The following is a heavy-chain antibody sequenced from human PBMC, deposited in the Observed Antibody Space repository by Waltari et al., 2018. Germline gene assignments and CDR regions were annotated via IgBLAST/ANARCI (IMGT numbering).Heavy chain of an antibody. D-gene: IGHD1-26*01. Sequence: YFWNWIRHPPGKRLHCIGYVRPSGIPKSNPALKSRVTMAVDTSKSQISLTLTSVSATDTDVDLCARWDSPGRSVGGWGQGTPVTVSS. CDR3: ARWDSPGRSVGG. CDR1: YF. J-gene: IGHJ4*02. V-gene: IGHV4-4*08. CDR2: VRPSGIP.